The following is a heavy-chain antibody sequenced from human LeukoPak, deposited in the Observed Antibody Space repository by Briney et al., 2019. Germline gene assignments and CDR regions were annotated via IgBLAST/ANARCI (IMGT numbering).Heavy chain of an antibody. CDR2: ISWNSGSI. CDR1: GFTFDDYA. Sequence: PGRSLRLSCAASGFTFDDYAMHWVRQAPGKGLEWVSGISWNSGSIGYADSVKGRFTISRDNAKNSLYLQMNSLRAEDTAVYYCAYCSGGSCYEVGFDPWGQGTLVTVSS. J-gene: IGHJ5*02. D-gene: IGHD2-15*01. V-gene: IGHV3-9*01. CDR3: AYCSGGSCYEVGFDP.